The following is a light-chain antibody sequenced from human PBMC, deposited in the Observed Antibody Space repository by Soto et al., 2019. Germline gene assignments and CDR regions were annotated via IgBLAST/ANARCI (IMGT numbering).Light chain of an antibody. V-gene: IGLV1-40*01. CDR2: GNN. J-gene: IGLJ2*01. CDR1: SSNIGARYD. Sequence: QPVLTQPPSVSGAPGQRVTISCTGSSSNIGARYDVHWYEQLPGTAPKLLIYGNNNRPSGVPDRFSGSRSGTSASLAITGLQADDEADYYCQSYDSSLSGPVFGGGTKLTVL. CDR3: QSYDSSLSGPV.